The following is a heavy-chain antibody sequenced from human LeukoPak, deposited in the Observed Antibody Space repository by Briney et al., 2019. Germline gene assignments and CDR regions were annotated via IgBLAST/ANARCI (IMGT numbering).Heavy chain of an antibody. CDR3: ASARWLHKSRFDY. CDR1: GGSISSYY. CDR2: IYYSGST. Sequence: SETLSLTCTVSGGSISSYYWSWIRQPPRKGLEWIGYIYYSGSTNYNPSLKSRVTISVDTSKNQFSLKLSSVTAADTAVYYCASARWLHKSRFDYWGQGTLVTVSS. J-gene: IGHJ4*02. V-gene: IGHV4-59*01. D-gene: IGHD5-24*01.